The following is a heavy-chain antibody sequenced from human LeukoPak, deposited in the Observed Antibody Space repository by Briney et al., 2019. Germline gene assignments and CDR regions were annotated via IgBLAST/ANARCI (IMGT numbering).Heavy chain of an antibody. CDR2: IKQDGSEE. V-gene: IGHV3-7*01. CDR1: GFTFSSYW. Sequence: GGSLRLSCAASGFTFSSYWMSWVRQAPGKGLEWEANIKQDGSEENFVDSVKGRFTISRDNAKKSLYLQMNSLRAEDTAVYYCARGSSAGASLRHDYWGQGTLVTVSS. J-gene: IGHJ4*02. D-gene: IGHD1-26*01. CDR3: ARGSSAGASLRHDY.